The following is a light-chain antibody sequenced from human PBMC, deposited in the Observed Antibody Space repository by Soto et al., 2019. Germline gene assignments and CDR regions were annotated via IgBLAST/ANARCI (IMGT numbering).Light chain of an antibody. Sequence: QLVLTQSPSASASLGASVKLTCTLSSGHNNYAIAWHQQQPETGPRYLMKLNSDGSHSKGDGIPDRFSGSSSGAERYLTISSLQSEDEADYYCQTWGTGIGVFGGGTKLTVL. J-gene: IGLJ2*01. V-gene: IGLV4-69*01. CDR2: LNSDGSH. CDR1: SGHNNYA. CDR3: QTWGTGIGV.